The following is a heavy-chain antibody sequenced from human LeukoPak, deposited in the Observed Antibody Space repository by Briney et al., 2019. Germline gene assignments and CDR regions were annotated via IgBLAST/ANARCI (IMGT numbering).Heavy chain of an antibody. CDR1: GYTFTSYD. D-gene: IGHD3-3*01. CDR3: ARAIRPNTIFGVVISNYYYYYGMDV. J-gene: IGHJ6*02. CDR2: MNPNSGNT. V-gene: IGHV1-8*01. Sequence: ASVKVSCKASGYTFTSYDINWVRQATGQGLEWMGWMNPNSGNTGYAQKFQGRVTMTRNTSISTAYMELSSLRSEDTAVYYCARAIRPNTIFGVVISNYYYYYGMDVWGQGTTVTASS.